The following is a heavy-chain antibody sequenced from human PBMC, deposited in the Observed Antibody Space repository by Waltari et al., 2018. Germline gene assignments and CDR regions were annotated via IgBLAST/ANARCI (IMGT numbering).Heavy chain of an antibody. D-gene: IGHD2-21*01. Sequence: QVQLVQSGAEVKKPGASVKVSCKASGYTFTSYAMHWVRQAPGQRLEGMGWINAGNGNTKYSQKFQGRVTITRDTSASTAYMELSSLRSEDTAVYYCARSYCGGDCYRRGFDYWGQGTLVTVSS. CDR1: GYTFTSYA. CDR2: INAGNGNT. CDR3: ARSYCGGDCYRRGFDY. V-gene: IGHV1-3*01. J-gene: IGHJ4*02.